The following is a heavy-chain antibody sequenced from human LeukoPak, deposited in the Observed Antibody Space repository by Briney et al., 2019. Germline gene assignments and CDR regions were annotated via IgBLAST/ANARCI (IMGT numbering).Heavy chain of an antibody. CDR1: GFTFRSYD. J-gene: IGHJ4*02. V-gene: IGHV3-23*01. CDR2: FSGSGGST. Sequence: GGSLRLSCAASGFTFRSYDMRWVRQAPGKGVEWFSSFSGSGGSTYCADSVKGRFTISRDNSKNTLYLQMNSLRAEDTAVYYCAKNLEELLFDYWGQGTLVTVSS. D-gene: IGHD1-26*01. CDR3: AKNLEELLFDY.